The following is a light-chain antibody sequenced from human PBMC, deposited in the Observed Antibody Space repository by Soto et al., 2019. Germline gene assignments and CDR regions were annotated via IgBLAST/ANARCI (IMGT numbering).Light chain of an antibody. CDR2: GAS. CDR3: QQRSNWPPIT. J-gene: IGKJ5*01. CDR1: QSISRY. V-gene: IGKV3-11*01. Sequence: EIVLTQSPGTLSLSPVERTTLSCMASQSISRYLAWYQQKPGQGPRLLIYGASSRATGTPDRFSGSGSGTDFTLTISSLEPEDFAVYYCQQRSNWPPITFGQGTRLEIK.